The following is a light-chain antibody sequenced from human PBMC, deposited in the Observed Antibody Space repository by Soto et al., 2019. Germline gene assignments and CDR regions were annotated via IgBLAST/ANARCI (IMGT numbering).Light chain of an antibody. V-gene: IGLV2-14*01. CDR3: CSYTTSSIL. CDR1: SGDVGGYSS. CDR2: EVS. Sequence: QSALTQPASVSASPGQSITISCTGTSGDVGGYSSVSWYQRHPDKAPKLMIYEVSNRPSGVPNRFSGSKSGNTASLTISGLQPEDEADYYCCSYTTSSILFGTGTKLTVL. J-gene: IGLJ1*01.